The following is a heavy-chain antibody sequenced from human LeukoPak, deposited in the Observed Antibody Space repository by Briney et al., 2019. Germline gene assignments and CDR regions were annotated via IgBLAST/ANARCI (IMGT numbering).Heavy chain of an antibody. CDR2: IYYSGST. CDR1: GGSISNRNHY. V-gene: IGHV4-39*07. J-gene: IGHJ4*02. Sequence: KPSETLSFTCTVSGGSISNRNHYWGWIRQPPGKGLEWIGSIYYSGSTYYSPSLKSRVTISVDTSRNQFSLKVKSVTAADTAVYYCARSVVGYDNFDYWGQGTLVTVSS. CDR3: ARSVVGYDNFDY. D-gene: IGHD5-18*01.